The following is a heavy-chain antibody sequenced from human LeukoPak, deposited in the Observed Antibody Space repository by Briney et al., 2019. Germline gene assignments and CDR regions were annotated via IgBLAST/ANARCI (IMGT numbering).Heavy chain of an antibody. Sequence: ASVKVSCKASGYTFTSYGISWVRQAPGQGLGWIGWISAYNGNTNYAQKLPGRVTMTTDTSPSTAYMDLRSLRSDDTAVYYCASGSYCSGGSCYLRWFDPWGQGTLVTVSS. V-gene: IGHV1-18*04. D-gene: IGHD2-15*01. CDR2: ISAYNGNT. CDR1: GYTFTSYG. CDR3: ASGSYCSGGSCYLRWFDP. J-gene: IGHJ5*02.